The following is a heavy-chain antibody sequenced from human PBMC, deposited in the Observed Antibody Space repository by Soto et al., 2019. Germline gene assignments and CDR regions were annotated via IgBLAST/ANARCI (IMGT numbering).Heavy chain of an antibody. CDR3: AKQKTQFSCSSAFDY. CDR2: IIPIFGTA. J-gene: IGHJ4*02. D-gene: IGHD6-6*01. CDR1: GGTFSSNA. V-gene: IGHV1-69*13. Sequence: PVKVSCKASGGTFSSNAISWVRQAPGQGLEWMGGIIPIFGTANYAQKFQARVTITADESTSTAYMELSSLRSEDTAVYYCAKQKTQFSCSSAFDYWGQGTLVTVSS.